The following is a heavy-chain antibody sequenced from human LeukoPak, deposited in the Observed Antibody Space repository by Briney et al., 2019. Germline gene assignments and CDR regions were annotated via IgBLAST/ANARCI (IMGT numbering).Heavy chain of an antibody. J-gene: IGHJ3*02. V-gene: IGHV3-20*04. Sequence: WGSLRLSCAASGFSFDDYAMSWVRQVPGKGLEWVSGINWNGGSTGYADSVKGRFTISRDNAKNSLYLQMNSLRAEDTALYYCARVRVVWDLDDAFDIWGQGTMVTVSS. D-gene: IGHD1-26*01. CDR1: GFSFDDYA. CDR3: ARVRVVWDLDDAFDI. CDR2: INWNGGST.